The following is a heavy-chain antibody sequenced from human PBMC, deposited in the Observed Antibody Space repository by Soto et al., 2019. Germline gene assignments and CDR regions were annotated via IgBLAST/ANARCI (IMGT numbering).Heavy chain of an antibody. CDR3: VRTSLVVAAATREDY. D-gene: IGHD2-15*01. Sequence: EVQLVESGGGLVQPGGSLRLSCAASGFTFSSYWMHWVRQAPGKGLVWVSRINSDGSSISYADSVKGRFTISRDNAKNTLYLQMNSLRAEDTAVYYCVRTSLVVAAATREDYWGQGTLVTVSS. CDR1: GFTFSSYW. V-gene: IGHV3-74*01. J-gene: IGHJ4*02. CDR2: INSDGSSI.